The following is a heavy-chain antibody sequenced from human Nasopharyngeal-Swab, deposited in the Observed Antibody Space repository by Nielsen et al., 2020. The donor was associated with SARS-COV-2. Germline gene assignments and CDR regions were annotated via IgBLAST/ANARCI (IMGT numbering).Heavy chain of an antibody. CDR1: GFTFNSYW. J-gene: IGHJ6*03. Sequence: GESLKISCAASGFTFNSYWMHWVRQAPGKGLVWVSRINSYGTNTIYADSAKGRFTISRDNAKNTLYLQINSLRAEDTAVYYCAREGFDYPFGYMDVWGKGTTVTVSS. D-gene: IGHD3-16*01. CDR2: INSYGTNT. V-gene: IGHV3-74*01. CDR3: AREGFDYPFGYMDV.